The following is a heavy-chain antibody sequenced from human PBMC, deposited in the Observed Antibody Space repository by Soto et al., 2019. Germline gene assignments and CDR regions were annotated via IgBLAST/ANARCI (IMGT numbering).Heavy chain of an antibody. J-gene: IGHJ4*02. CDR1: GGSISSSSYY. V-gene: IGHV4-39*01. CDR3: ARHPRSGYYPYYFDY. Sequence: PSETLSLTCTVSGGSISSSSYYWGWIRQPPGKGLEWIGSIYYSGSTYYNPSLKSRVTISVDTSKNQFSLKLSSVTAADTAVYYRARHPRSGYYPYYFDYWGQGTLVTVSS. CDR2: IYYSGST. D-gene: IGHD3-22*01.